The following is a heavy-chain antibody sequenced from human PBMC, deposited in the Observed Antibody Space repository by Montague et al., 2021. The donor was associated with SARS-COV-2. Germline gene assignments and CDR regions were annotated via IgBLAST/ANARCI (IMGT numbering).Heavy chain of an antibody. CDR1: GFSLRSDDEG. J-gene: IGHJ4*02. CDR3: AHREMIRGLIFDY. Sequence: PALVKPTQTLTLTCTFSGFSLRSDDEGVAWIRQSPGQALEWLAVIYWNGDKRYSPSLQRRLTITKDTSENQVVLTMTNMDPVDTATYYCAHREMIRGLIFDYWGQGTLVTVSS. CDR2: IYWNGDK. D-gene: IGHD3-10*01. V-gene: IGHV2-5*01.